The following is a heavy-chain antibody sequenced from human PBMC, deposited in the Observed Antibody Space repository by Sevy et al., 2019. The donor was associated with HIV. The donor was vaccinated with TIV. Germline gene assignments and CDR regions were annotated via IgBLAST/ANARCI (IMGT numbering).Heavy chain of an antibody. CDR1: GYLFSGYY. Sequence: ASVKVSWKASGYLFSGYYVHWVRQAPGQGLEWMGWINPKDGGTNYAQKFQGRVTMTTDTSISIAYLELNRLTSDDTAMVYCSRSVYGSGTYLNDYWGQGTLITVSS. CDR2: INPKDGGT. D-gene: IGHD3-10*01. CDR3: SRSVYGSGTYLNDY. V-gene: IGHV1-2*02. J-gene: IGHJ4*02.